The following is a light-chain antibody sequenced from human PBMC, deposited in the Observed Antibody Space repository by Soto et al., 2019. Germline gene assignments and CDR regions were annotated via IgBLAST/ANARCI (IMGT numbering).Light chain of an antibody. CDR1: QSVSSSY. V-gene: IGKV3-20*01. Sequence: EVGLTQSPGTVCLCPGERVTLSCRASQSVSSSYLAWYQQKPGQAPRLLIYGASSRATGIPDRFSGSGSGTDFTLTISRLEPEDFAVYYCQQYSSSPLTFGGGTKVDIK. CDR2: GAS. J-gene: IGKJ4*01. CDR3: QQYSSSPLT.